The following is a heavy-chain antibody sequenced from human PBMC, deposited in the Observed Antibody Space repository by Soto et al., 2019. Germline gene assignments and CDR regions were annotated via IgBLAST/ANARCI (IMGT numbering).Heavy chain of an antibody. CDR2: ISWNSGSI. D-gene: IGHD1-26*01. CDR3: AKDMFGGGGSYVPGGFDL. J-gene: IGHJ2*01. V-gene: IGHV3-9*01. CDR1: GFTFDDYA. Sequence: EVQLVESGGGLVQPGRSLRLSCAASGFTFDDYAMHWVRQAPGKGLEWVSGISWNSGSIGYADSVKGRFTISRDNAKNSLYLQMNSLGAEDTALYYCAKDMFGGGGSYVPGGFDLWGRGTLVTVSS.